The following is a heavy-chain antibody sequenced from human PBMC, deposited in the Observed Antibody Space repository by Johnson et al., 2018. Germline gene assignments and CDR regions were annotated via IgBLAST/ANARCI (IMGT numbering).Heavy chain of an antibody. CDR2: ISSSGSTI. CDR3: AREIGGSYYPNDAFDI. V-gene: IGHV3-11*04. Sequence: QVQLVESGGGLVKPGGSLRLSCAASGFTFSDYYMSWIRQAPGKGLEWVSYISSSGSTIYYADSVKGRFTISRDNAKHSLYLQMNSLRAEGTAGYYCAREIGGSYYPNDAFDIWGQGTMVTVSS. D-gene: IGHD1-26*01. CDR1: GFTFSDYY. J-gene: IGHJ3*02.